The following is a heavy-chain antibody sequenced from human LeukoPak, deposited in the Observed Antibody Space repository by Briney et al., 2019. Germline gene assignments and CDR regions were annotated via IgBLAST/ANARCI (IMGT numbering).Heavy chain of an antibody. CDR2: IKQDGGER. V-gene: IGHV3-7*05. D-gene: IGHD2-2*01. J-gene: IGHJ4*02. CDR1: GCTFSAYW. Sequence: PGGSLRLSCAASGCTFSAYWMSWLRQAPGRGLEWVASIKQDGGERYYVDSVMGRFTISKDNAKNSLYLQMNSLRVDDTAVYYCARDMHSSFDYWGQGTLVSVSS. CDR3: ARDMHSSFDY.